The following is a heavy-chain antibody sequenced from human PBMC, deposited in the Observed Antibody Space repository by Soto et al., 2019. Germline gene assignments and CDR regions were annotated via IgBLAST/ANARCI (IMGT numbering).Heavy chain of an antibody. J-gene: IGHJ4*02. V-gene: IGHV3-30*18. CDR3: VKDSGQLPSYFDH. D-gene: IGHD2-2*01. Sequence: QVQLVESGGGVVHPGRSLRLSCAASGFTFSNYDMHWVRQAPGKGLEWVTVISYDGSKKSYADSVKGRFTISRDDSENTLYLQMNSLRPEDTSLYYCVKDSGQLPSYFDHWGQGTLVTVSS. CDR2: ISYDGSKK. CDR1: GFTFSNYD.